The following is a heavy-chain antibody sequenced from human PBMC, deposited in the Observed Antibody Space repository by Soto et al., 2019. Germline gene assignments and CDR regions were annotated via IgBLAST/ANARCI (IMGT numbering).Heavy chain of an antibody. Sequence: DSGPTLVNPTQTLTLTCTFSGFSLSTAGVGVGWIRQPPGKALEWLALIYWDDDKRYSPSLKSRLTITKDTSKNQVVLTMTNMDPVDTATYYCIQSRCGGDCLQSYASYYYYGMDVWGQGTTVTVSS. V-gene: IGHV2-5*02. D-gene: IGHD2-21*02. CDR2: IYWDDDK. CDR1: GFSLSTAGVG. CDR3: IQSRCGGDCLQSYASYYYYGMDV. J-gene: IGHJ6*02.